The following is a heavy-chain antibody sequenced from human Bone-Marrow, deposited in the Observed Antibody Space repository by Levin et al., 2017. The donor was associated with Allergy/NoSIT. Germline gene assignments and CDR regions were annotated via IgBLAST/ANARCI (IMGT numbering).Heavy chain of an antibody. D-gene: IGHD3-22*01. CDR1: GFTFSDYY. CDR3: GRGLFGGYNHWFDP. CDR2: ISSSGTAI. V-gene: IGHV3-11*01. Sequence: GGSLRLSCAASGFTFSDYYMSWIRQAPGKGLEWISYISSSGTAIYHAESVKGRFTISRDNAKNSLFLQMNSLRTEDTAVYYCGRGLFGGYNHWFDPWGQGTLVTVSS. J-gene: IGHJ5*02.